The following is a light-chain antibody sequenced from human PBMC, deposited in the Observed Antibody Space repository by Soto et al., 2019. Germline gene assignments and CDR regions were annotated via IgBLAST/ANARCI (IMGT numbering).Light chain of an antibody. V-gene: IGLV2-8*01. CDR3: SSYAGSSNLV. J-gene: IGLJ2*01. CDR1: SSDVGGYSY. CDR2: EVS. Sequence: QSALTQPPSASGSPGQSVTISCTGTSSDVGGYSYVSWYQQHPGKAPKLMIYEVSKRPSGVPDRFSGSKSDNTASLTVSGLQAEDEADYYCSSYAGSSNLVFGGGTKVTVL.